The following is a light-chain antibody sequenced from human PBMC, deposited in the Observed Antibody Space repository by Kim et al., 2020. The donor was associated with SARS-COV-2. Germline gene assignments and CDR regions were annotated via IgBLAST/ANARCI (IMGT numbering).Light chain of an antibody. CDR2: LAS. CDR1: ENIGTW. V-gene: IGKV1-5*03. CDR3: QHYSRFPYT. Sequence: DIQMTQSPSTLSASVGDRVTITCRASENIGTWLAWYQQKPGRAPTLLIYLASTLESGVPSRFSGTGSGTEFSLSITILQPDDFATYYCQHYSRFPYTFGQGTKLEI. J-gene: IGKJ2*01.